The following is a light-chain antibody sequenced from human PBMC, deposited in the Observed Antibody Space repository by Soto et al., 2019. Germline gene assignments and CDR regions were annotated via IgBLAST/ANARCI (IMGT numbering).Light chain of an antibody. J-gene: IGKJ5*01. CDR3: QQYNNWPSIT. V-gene: IGKV3-15*01. Sequence: EIVTTQYPATLSVSPGERATLSCRASQSVSSNLAWYQQKPGQAPRLLIYGASTRATGIPARFSGSGSGTEFTLTISSLQSEDFAVYYCQQYNNWPSITFGQGTRLEIK. CDR2: GAS. CDR1: QSVSSN.